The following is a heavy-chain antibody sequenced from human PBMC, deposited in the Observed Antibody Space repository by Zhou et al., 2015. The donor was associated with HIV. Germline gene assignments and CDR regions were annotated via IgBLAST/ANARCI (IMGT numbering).Heavy chain of an antibody. D-gene: IGHD5-12*01. CDR2: IIPIFGTA. CDR3: ARGKGRYDWSYYYYMDV. CDR1: GGTFSSYA. J-gene: IGHJ6*03. Sequence: QVQLVQSGAEVKKPGSSVKVSCKASGGTFSSYAISWVRQAPGQGLEWMGGIIPIFGTANYAQKFQGRVTITADESTSTAYMELSSLRSEDTAVYYCARGKGRYDWSYYYYMDVWGKGTTVTVSS. V-gene: IGHV1-69*01.